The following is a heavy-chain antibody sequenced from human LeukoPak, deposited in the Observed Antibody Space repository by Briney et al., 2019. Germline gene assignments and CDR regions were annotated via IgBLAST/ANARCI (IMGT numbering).Heavy chain of an antibody. CDR2: IYYSGGT. D-gene: IGHD6-25*01. CDR3: ARQGGGFWYFDL. J-gene: IGHJ2*01. CDR1: GGSISSYY. V-gene: IGHV4-59*08. Sequence: PSETLSLTCTVSGGSISSYYWSWTRQPPGKGLEWIGYIYYSGGTNYNPSLKSRVTISVDTSKNQFSLKLSSVTAADTAVYYCARQGGGFWYFDLWGRGTLVTVSS.